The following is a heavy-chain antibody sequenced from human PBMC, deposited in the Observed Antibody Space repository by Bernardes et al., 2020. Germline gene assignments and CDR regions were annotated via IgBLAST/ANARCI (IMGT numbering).Heavy chain of an antibody. Sequence: GVSLRLSCAASGFTFSSYSMNWVRQAPGKGLEWVSYISSSSSTIYYADSVKGQFTISRDNANNSLYLEMNSLRDEDTAVYYCAREKAWAYYGIDVWVKGTAVSVS. D-gene: IGHD7-27*01. V-gene: IGHV3-48*02. J-gene: IGHJ6*04. CDR2: ISSSSSTI. CDR1: GFTFSSYS. CDR3: AREKAWAYYGIDV.